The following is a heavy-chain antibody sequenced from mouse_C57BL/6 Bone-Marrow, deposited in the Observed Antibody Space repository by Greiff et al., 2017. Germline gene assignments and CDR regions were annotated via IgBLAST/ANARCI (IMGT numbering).Heavy chain of an antibody. V-gene: IGHV1-55*01. D-gene: IGHD2-5*01. CDR2: IYPGSGST. Sequence: QVQLQQPGAELVKPGASVKMSCKASGYTFTSYWITWVKQRPGQGLEWIGDIYPGSGSTNYNEKFKSKATLTVYTSSSTAYMQLSSLTSEDSAVYYCARPYYSNYWYFDVWGTGTTVTDSS. CDR1: GYTFTSYW. J-gene: IGHJ1*03. CDR3: ARPYYSNYWYFDV.